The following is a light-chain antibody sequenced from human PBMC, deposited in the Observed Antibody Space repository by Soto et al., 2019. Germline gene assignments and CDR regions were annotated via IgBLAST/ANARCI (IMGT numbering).Light chain of an antibody. CDR3: QQFNNWTIT. Sequence: IVLTQSPGTRSLSPGERATLSCRASQSVSSSYLAWYQQKPGQAPRLIIYGASTRATGIPARFSGSGSGTEFTLTISSLKYEDFAVYYCQQFNNWTITFGQGTRLEIK. CDR2: GAS. V-gene: IGKV3-15*01. CDR1: QSVSSSY. J-gene: IGKJ5*01.